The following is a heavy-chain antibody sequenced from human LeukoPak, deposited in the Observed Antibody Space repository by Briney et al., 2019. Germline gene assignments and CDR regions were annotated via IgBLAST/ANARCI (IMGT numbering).Heavy chain of an antibody. CDR2: ISYDGRNK. J-gene: IGHJ4*02. V-gene: IGHV3-30*04. D-gene: IGHD2-2*01. Sequence: GRSLRLSCAASGFTFSNYAMHWVRQAPGKGLEWVAVISYDGRNKYYADSVKGRFTISRDNSKNTSYLQLNSLRPEDTAVYYCARDILYCSTSGCYAYDSWGQGTLVTVSS. CDR1: GFTFSNYA. CDR3: ARDILYCSTSGCYAYDS.